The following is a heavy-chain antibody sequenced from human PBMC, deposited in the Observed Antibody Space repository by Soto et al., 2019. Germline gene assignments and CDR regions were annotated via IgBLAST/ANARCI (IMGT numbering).Heavy chain of an antibody. CDR1: GGSISSSSYY. Sequence: PSETRSLTCTISGGSISSSSYYWGWIRQPPGKGLEWIGSIYYSGSTYYNPSLKGRVTISVDTSKNQFSLKLSSVTAADTAVYYCARHTPAISISDHWGQGTLVTVSS. D-gene: IGHD2-15*01. J-gene: IGHJ4*02. CDR2: IYYSGST. V-gene: IGHV4-39*01. CDR3: ARHTPAISISDH.